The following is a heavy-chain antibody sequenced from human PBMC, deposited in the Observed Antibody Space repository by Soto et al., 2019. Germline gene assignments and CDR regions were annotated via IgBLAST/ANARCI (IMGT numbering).Heavy chain of an antibody. V-gene: IGHV1-3*01. Sequence: QVQLVQSGAEVKKPGASVKVSCKASGYTFTSYAMHWVRQAPGQRLEWMGWINAGNGNTKYSQKFQGRVTITRDTSARTAYMELRSLRSEDTAVYYCARVGTGADDAFDIWGQGTMVTVSS. CDR1: GYTFTSYA. D-gene: IGHD7-27*01. CDR2: INAGNGNT. J-gene: IGHJ3*02. CDR3: ARVGTGADDAFDI.